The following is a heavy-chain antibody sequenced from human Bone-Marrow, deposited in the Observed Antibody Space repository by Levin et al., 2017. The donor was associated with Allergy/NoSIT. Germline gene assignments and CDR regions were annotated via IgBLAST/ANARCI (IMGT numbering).Heavy chain of an antibody. D-gene: IGHD2-15*01. CDR1: GFTFSSYG. V-gene: IGHV3-33*01. J-gene: IGHJ4*02. Sequence: GGSLRLSCAASGFTFSSYGMHWVRQAPGKGLEWVAVIWYDGSNKYYADSVKGRFTISRDNSKNTLYLQMNSLRAEDTAVYYCARDSDCSGGSCYRYYFDYWGQGTLVTVSS. CDR2: IWYDGSNK. CDR3: ARDSDCSGGSCYRYYFDY.